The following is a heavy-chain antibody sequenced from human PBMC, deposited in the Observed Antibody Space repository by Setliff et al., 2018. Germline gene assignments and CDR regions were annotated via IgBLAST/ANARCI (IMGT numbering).Heavy chain of an antibody. CDR3: ARGTFDTSGYFPYPIGY. CDR2: IYYSGTT. CDR1: GGSISSGTYY. D-gene: IGHD3-22*01. Sequence: SETLSLTCTVSGGSISSGTYYRSWIRQHPGKGLEWIGYIYYSGTTYYNPSLKSRVTISLDTYKNQFSLNLSSVTVADTAVYYCARGTFDTSGYFPYPIGYWGQGTLGTVAS. V-gene: IGHV4-31*03. J-gene: IGHJ4*02.